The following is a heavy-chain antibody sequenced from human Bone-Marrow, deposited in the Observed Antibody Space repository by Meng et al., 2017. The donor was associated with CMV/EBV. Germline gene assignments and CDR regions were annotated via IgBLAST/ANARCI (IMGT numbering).Heavy chain of an antibody. V-gene: IGHV3-30*04. J-gene: IGHJ6*02. D-gene: IGHD1-14*01. Sequence: LSLTCAASGFTFSSYAMHWVRQAPGKGLEWVAVISYDGSNKYYADSVKGRFTISRDNSKNTLYLQMNSLRAEDTAVYYCARSGEPEGTYGMDVWGQGTTVTVSS. CDR2: ISYDGSNK. CDR3: ARSGEPEGTYGMDV. CDR1: GFTFSSYA.